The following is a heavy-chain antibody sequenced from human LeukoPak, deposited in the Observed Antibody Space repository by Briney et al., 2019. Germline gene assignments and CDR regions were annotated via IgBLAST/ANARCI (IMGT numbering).Heavy chain of an antibody. D-gene: IGHD5-18*01. CDR1: GFTFSNYA. CDR2: ISSSSYI. V-gene: IGHV3-21*01. CDR3: ARDFSGVTGYTCGRGIDS. J-gene: IGHJ4*02. Sequence: NSGGSLRLSCAGSGFTFSNYAMNWVRQAPGKGLEWVSFISSSSYIYYADSVKGRFTISRDNAKKSLYLQMNSLRAEDTAVYYCARDFSGVTGYTCGRGIDSWGQGTLVTVSS.